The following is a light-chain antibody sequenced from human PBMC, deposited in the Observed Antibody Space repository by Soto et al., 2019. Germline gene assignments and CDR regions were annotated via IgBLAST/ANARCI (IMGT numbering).Light chain of an antibody. Sequence: QSVLTQPASVSGSPGQSITISCTGTSNDVGAYIYVSWFQQHTGKAPQFIIYEVSNRPSGVSSRFSGSKSGNTASLTISGLQAEDEADYYCSSYTNNNTLVFGTGTKVTVL. CDR1: SNDVGAYIY. V-gene: IGLV2-14*01. CDR2: EVS. J-gene: IGLJ1*01. CDR3: SSYTNNNTLV.